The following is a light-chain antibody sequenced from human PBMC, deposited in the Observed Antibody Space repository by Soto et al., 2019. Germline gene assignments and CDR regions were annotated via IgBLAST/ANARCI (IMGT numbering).Light chain of an antibody. CDR3: QHSYGIPYT. Sequence: DIQMTQSPSSLSASVGDRVTITCRASQTISTYLNWYQQKPGKAPKLLIYAASTLLSGVPSRVSSSESGTDFTLTINSLQPEDFATYYCQHSYGIPYTFRQGAKLEIK. J-gene: IGKJ2*01. V-gene: IGKV1-39*01. CDR1: QTISTY. CDR2: AAS.